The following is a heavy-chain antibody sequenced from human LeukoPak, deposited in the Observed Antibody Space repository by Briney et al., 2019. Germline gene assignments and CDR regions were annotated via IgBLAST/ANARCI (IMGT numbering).Heavy chain of an antibody. CDR2: ISHDGSNK. Sequence: GGSLRLSCAASGFTFSSYAMHWVRQAPGKGLEWVAVISHDGSNKYYADSVKGRFTISRDNSKNTLYLQMNSLRAEDTAVYYCARNEDYYDSSGYPTTHFDYWGQGTLVTVSS. D-gene: IGHD3-22*01. J-gene: IGHJ4*02. CDR1: GFTFSSYA. CDR3: ARNEDYYDSSGYPTTHFDY. V-gene: IGHV3-30-3*01.